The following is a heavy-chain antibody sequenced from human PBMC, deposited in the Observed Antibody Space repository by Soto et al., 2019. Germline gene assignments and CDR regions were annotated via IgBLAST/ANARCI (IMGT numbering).Heavy chain of an antibody. Sequence: HPGGSLRLSCAASGFTFRNHAMHWVRQAPGKGLEWVALIWYDGSSKYYADSVKGRFTISRENSKNTLYLEMNSLRAEDTAIYYCARDQGVVVIKHYWWQGPSVTVYS. D-gene: IGHD2-8*01. V-gene: IGHV3-33*01. CDR2: IWYDGSSK. CDR1: GFTFRNHA. J-gene: IGHJ4*02. CDR3: ARDQGVVVIKHY.